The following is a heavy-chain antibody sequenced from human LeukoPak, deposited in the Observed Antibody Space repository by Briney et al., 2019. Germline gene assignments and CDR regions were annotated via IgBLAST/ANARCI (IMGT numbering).Heavy chain of an antibody. CDR3: ARGGLPMAPSGTDAFDI. Sequence: ASVKVSCKASGYTFTGYYMHWVRQAPGQGLEWMGIINPSGGSTSYAQKFQGRVTITRDTSASTAYMELSSLRSEDMAVYYCARGGLPMAPSGTDAFDIWGQGTMVTVSS. J-gene: IGHJ3*02. CDR1: GYTFTGYY. CDR2: INPSGGST. D-gene: IGHD1-14*01. V-gene: IGHV1-46*01.